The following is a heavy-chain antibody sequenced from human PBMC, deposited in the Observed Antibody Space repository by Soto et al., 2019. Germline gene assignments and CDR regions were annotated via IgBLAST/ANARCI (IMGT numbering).Heavy chain of an antibody. CDR1: GGSISSSNW. CDR3: ARFSSSSTINWFDP. CDR2: IYHSGST. J-gene: IGHJ5*02. V-gene: IGHV4-4*02. D-gene: IGHD6-6*01. Sequence: ASETLSLTCAVSGGSISSSNWWSWVRQPPGKGLEWIGEIYHSGSTNYNPSLKSRVTISVDKSKNQFSLKLSSVTAADTAVYYCARFSSSSTINWFDPWGQGTLVTVSS.